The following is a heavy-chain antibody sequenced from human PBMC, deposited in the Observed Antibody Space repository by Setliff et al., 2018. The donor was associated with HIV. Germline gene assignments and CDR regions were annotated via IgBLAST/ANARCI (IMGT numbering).Heavy chain of an antibody. CDR1: GFTFSNYA. D-gene: IGHD3-3*01. CDR3: TRDRRGSNSWSGYNGGFDY. V-gene: IGHV3-23*01. Sequence: GGSLRLSCAASGFTFSNYAMSWVRQAPGKGLEWVSSISGSGNSAYYADSVKGRFTISRDNSKDTLYLQMNSLRPEDTAVYFCTRDRRGSNSWSGYNGGFDYWGQGTLVTVSS. CDR2: ISGSGNSA. J-gene: IGHJ4*02.